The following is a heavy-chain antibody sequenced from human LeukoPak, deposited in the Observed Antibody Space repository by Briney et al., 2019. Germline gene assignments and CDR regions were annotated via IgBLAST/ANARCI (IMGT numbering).Heavy chain of an antibody. D-gene: IGHD5-18*01. CDR1: GFTFSSYA. V-gene: IGHV3-23*01. Sequence: ASLRLSCAASGFTFSSYAMSWVRQAPGKGLEWVSAISGSGGSTYYADSVKGRFTISRDNSKNTLYLQMNSLRAEDTAVYYCAKAVSAAMVPYYFDYWGQGTLVTVSS. J-gene: IGHJ4*02. CDR3: AKAVSAAMVPYYFDY. CDR2: ISGSGGST.